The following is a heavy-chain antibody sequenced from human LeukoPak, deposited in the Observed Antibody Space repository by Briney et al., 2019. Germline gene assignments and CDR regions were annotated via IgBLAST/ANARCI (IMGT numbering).Heavy chain of an antibody. Sequence: PGGSLRLSCAASGFTFSSYSMNWVRQAPGKGLEWVSSISSSSSYIYYADSVKGRFTISRDNAKNSLYLQMNSLRAEDTAVYYCARAVVVPDMVRGVKLYYMDVWGKGTTVTVSS. V-gene: IGHV3-21*01. CDR3: ARAVVVPDMVRGVKLYYMDV. CDR2: ISSSSSYI. D-gene: IGHD3-10*01. CDR1: GFTFSSYS. J-gene: IGHJ6*03.